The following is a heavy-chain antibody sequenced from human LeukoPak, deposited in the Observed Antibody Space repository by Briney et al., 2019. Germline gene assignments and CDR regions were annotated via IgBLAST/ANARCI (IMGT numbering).Heavy chain of an antibody. D-gene: IGHD3-10*01. V-gene: IGHV1-8*01. CDR3: ATHYYGSGSQHEP. CDR2: MNLNSGNT. J-gene: IGHJ5*02. CDR1: GYTFTNYD. Sequence: ASVKVSCKASGYTFTNYDVTWVRQAPGQGLEWMGLMNLNSGNTGYARKFQGRVTMTRNTSISTAYMELSSLRSEDTAVYYCATHYYGSGSQHEPWGQGTLVTVSS.